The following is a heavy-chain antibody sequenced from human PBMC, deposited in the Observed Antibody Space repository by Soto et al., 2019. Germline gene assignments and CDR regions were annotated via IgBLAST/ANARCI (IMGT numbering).Heavy chain of an antibody. CDR1: GGSISSYY. J-gene: IGHJ6*02. D-gene: IGHD1-20*01. CDR2: IYYSGIT. V-gene: IGHV4-59*01. CDR3: ARYKSNYYYGMDV. Sequence: SETLSLTCTVSGGSISSYYWSWIRPPPGKGLEWIGYIYYSGITNYNPSLKSRVTISVDTSKNQFSLKLSSVTAADTAVYYCARYKSNYYYGMDVWGQGTTVTVSS.